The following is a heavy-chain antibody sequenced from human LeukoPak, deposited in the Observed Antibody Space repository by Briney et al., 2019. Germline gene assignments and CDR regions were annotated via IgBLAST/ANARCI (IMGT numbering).Heavy chain of an antibody. J-gene: IGHJ5*02. Sequence: GGSLRLSCAASAFTFSKYAMSWVRQAPGKGLEWVSAISGSGGSTYYADSVKGRFTISRDNSKNTLYLQMNSLRAEDTAVYYCAKPPLAYSSSNNWFDPWGQGTLVTVSS. D-gene: IGHD6-13*01. V-gene: IGHV3-23*01. CDR3: AKPPLAYSSSNNWFDP. CDR2: ISGSGGST. CDR1: AFTFSKYA.